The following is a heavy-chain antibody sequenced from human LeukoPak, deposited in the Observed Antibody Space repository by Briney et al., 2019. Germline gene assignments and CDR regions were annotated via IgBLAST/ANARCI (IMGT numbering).Heavy chain of an antibody. CDR1: GFTFSSYW. CDR3: VRDRSGFGESD. Sequence: GGSLRLSCAASGFTFSSYWMSWVRQAPGKGLEWVANIKQDGGEKYYLDSVKGRFIISRDNAKNSLYLQMNSLRVEDTALYYCVRDRSGFGESDWGRGTLVTVSS. J-gene: IGHJ4*02. D-gene: IGHD3-10*01. CDR2: IKQDGGEK. V-gene: IGHV3-7*01.